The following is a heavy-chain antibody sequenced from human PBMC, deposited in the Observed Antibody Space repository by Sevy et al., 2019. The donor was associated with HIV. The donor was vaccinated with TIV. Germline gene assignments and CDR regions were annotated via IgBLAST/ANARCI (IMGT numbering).Heavy chain of an antibody. CDR1: GFTFSSYG. J-gene: IGHJ4*02. V-gene: IGHV3-33*01. CDR2: IWYDGSNK. CDR3: AAGIGAVGPLEY. D-gene: IGHD6-13*01. Sequence: GGSLRLSCAASGFTFSSYGMHWVHQAPGKGLEWVAIIWYDGSNKYYVDSVKGRFTISRDNSKNTLYLQMNSLRAEDTAVYYCAAGIGAVGPLEYWGQGTLVTVSS.